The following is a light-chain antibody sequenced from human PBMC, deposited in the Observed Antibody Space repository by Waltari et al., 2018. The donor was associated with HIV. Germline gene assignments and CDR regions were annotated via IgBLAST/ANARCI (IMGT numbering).Light chain of an antibody. CDR2: YAS. Sequence: EIVLTQSPDFQAVRLGAKLTIFCRASQKIGRNLHWYQQKPNQSPKLLIKYASQSFSGVPSRFSGIGSGTDFTLTIDSLETEDVATYYCHQSKTLPWTFGQGTNVEI. V-gene: IGKV6-21*01. CDR3: HQSKTLPWT. J-gene: IGKJ1*01. CDR1: QKIGRN.